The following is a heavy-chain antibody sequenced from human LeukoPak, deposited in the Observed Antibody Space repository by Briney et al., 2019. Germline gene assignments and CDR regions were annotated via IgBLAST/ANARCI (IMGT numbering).Heavy chain of an antibody. CDR1: GGSISSYY. D-gene: IGHD2-2*01. CDR2: IYTSGST. CDR3: ASVLKYQLLYYFDY. J-gene: IGHJ4*02. V-gene: IGHV4-4*07. Sequence: SETLSLTCTVSGGSISSYYWSWIRQPAGKGLEWIGRIYTSGSTNYNPSLKSRVTMSVDTSKNQFSLKLSSATAADTAVYYCASVLKYQLLYYFDYWGQGTLVTVSS.